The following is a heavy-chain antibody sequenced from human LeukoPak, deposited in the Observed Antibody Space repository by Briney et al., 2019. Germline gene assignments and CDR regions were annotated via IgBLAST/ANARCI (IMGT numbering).Heavy chain of an antibody. V-gene: IGHV3-33*01. J-gene: IGHJ6*02. D-gene: IGHD2-2*01. CDR3: AREKGYCSSTSGYFGYYYYGMDI. CDR2: IWCGGSNT. CDR1: GFTFSSYG. Sequence: GGSLRLSCAASGFTFSSYGMHWVRQAPGKGLEWVAAIWCGGSNTYYADSVKGRFTISRDNSKNTLYLQMNSLRAEDKAVYYCAREKGYCSSTSGYFGYYYYGMDIWGQGTTVTVSS.